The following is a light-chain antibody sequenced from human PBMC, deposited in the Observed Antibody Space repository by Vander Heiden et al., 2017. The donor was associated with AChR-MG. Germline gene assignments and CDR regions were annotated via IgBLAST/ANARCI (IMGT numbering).Light chain of an antibody. CDR2: DAS. CDR3: QQRSNWFLT. J-gene: IGKJ4*01. Sequence: EIVLTQSPATLSVSPGERATLSCRASQSVSSYLAWYQQKPGQAPRLLIYDASNRATGIPARFSGSGSGTDFTLTISSLESEDFAVYYCQQRSNWFLTFGGGTKVEIK. V-gene: IGKV3-11*01. CDR1: QSVSSY.